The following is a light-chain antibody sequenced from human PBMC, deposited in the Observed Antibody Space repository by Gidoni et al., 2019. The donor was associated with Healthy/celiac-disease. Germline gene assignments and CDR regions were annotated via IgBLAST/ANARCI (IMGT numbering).Light chain of an antibody. CDR2: GKN. V-gene: IGLV3-19*01. CDR1: SLSSYY. J-gene: IGLJ1*01. Sequence: SSELTQDPAVSVALGQTVRITCQGDSLSSYYASWYQQKPGQAPVLVIYGKNNRPSGIPDRFSGSSSGNTASLTITGAQAEDEADYYCNSRDSSGNHPEVFGTGTKVTVL. CDR3: NSRDSSGNHPEV.